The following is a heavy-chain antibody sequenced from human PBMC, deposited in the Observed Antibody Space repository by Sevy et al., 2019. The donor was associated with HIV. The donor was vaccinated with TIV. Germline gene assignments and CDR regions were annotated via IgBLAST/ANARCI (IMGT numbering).Heavy chain of an antibody. V-gene: IGHV1-46*02. D-gene: IGHD3-16*01. CDR3: ARVYYYDYRGPGF. CDR1: GYNFNNYY. J-gene: IGHJ4*02. Sequence: ASVKVSCKASGYNFNNYYIHWVRQAPGQGLEWMGLINPSGGSTSNAQKFQGRVTMTRDTSTSTVYMELSSLRSEDTAVYYCARVYYYDYRGPGFWGQGTLVTVSS. CDR2: INPSGGST.